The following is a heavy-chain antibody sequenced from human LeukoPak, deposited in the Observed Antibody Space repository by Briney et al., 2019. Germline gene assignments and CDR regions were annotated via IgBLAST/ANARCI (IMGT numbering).Heavy chain of an antibody. Sequence: GGSLRLSCAASGFTFSSYDMHWVRQATGKGLEWVSAIGTAGDTYYPGSVKGRFTISRENAKNSLYLQMNSLRAGDTAVYYCARNYYDSSGYDYSDYWGQGTLVTVSS. J-gene: IGHJ4*02. CDR2: IGTAGDT. V-gene: IGHV3-13*01. D-gene: IGHD3-22*01. CDR3: ARNYYDSSGYDYSDY. CDR1: GFTFSSYD.